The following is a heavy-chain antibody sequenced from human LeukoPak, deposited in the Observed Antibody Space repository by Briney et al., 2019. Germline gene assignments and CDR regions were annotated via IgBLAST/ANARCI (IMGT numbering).Heavy chain of an antibody. CDR2: VSHDGVT. Sequence: PSETLSLTCTVSGGSMSSYYWSWIRQPPGKGLEWIGEVSHDGVTNYNPSLKSRVTISLDTSRNQFSLILSSVTAADTAVYYCARNGDYNLDYWGQGTLVTVSS. V-gene: IGHV4-59*12. CDR3: ARNGDYNLDY. J-gene: IGHJ4*02. CDR1: GGSMSSYY. D-gene: IGHD4-17*01.